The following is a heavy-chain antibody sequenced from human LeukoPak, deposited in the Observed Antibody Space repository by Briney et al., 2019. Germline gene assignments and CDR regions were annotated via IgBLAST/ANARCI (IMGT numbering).Heavy chain of an antibody. CDR3: AREMVATASYYYYYYYMDV. CDR2: IWYDGSNK. V-gene: IGHV3-33*01. Sequence: GRSLRLSCAASGFSFSSYGMHWVRQAPGKGLEWVAVIWYDGSNKYYADSVKGRFTISRDNAKNSVYLQMNSLRAEDTAVYYCAREMVATASYYYYYYYMDVWGKGTAVTVSS. J-gene: IGHJ6*03. CDR1: GFSFSSYG. D-gene: IGHD2-15*01.